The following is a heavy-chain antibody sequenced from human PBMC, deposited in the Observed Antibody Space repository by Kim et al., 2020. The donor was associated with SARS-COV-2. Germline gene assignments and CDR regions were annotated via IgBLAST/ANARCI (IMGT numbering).Heavy chain of an antibody. CDR2: ISGSGKTT. CDR1: GFTFSDYE. J-gene: IGHJ6*02. V-gene: IGHV3-48*03. Sequence: GGSLRLSCVASGFTFSDYEMNWVRQSPGMGLEWVSFISGSGKTTHYADSAKGRFTISRDNAKNSLYLELNTLRAEDKAVYYCTRDLQICRAIFPYFYGMDVWGQGTPVIVSS. CDR3: TRDLQICRAIFPYFYGMDV. D-gene: IGHD3-3*01.